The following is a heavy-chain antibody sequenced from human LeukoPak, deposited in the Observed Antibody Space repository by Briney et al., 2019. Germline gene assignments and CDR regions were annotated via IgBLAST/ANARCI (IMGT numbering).Heavy chain of an antibody. Sequence: PGGSLRLSCAASGFTFSDYFMSWIRQAPGKGLEWVSYISSSGSTIYYADSVKGRFTVSRDNSKNTLFLQMNSLRAEDTAVYYCAKGHEGTYSYYFDYWGQGTLVTVSS. J-gene: IGHJ4*02. D-gene: IGHD4-11*01. CDR1: GFTFSDYF. CDR2: ISSSGSTI. V-gene: IGHV3-11*01. CDR3: AKGHEGTYSYYFDY.